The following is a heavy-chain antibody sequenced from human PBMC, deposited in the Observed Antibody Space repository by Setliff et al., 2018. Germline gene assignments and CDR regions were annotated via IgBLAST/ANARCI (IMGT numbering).Heavy chain of an antibody. Sequence: PSETLSLTCTVSGGSISSYYWSWIRQPPGKGLEWIGYIYYSGSTNYNPSLKSRVTISVDTSKNQFSLKLSSVTAADTAVYYCARASYYYDSSGYYEAGAFDIWGQGTMVTVSS. CDR1: GGSISSYY. CDR3: ARASYYYDSSGYYEAGAFDI. V-gene: IGHV4-59*01. CDR2: IYYSGST. J-gene: IGHJ3*02. D-gene: IGHD3-22*01.